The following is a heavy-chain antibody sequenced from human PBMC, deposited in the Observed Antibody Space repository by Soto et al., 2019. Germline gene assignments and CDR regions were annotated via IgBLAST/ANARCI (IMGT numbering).Heavy chain of an antibody. D-gene: IGHD3-10*01. CDR1: GFTVSSNY. CDR2: IYSGGDT. V-gene: IGHV3-53*01. CDR3: ARERPQDYYGSDYYYGMDV. Sequence: GGSLRLSCAASGFTVSSNYMSWVRQAPGKGLEWVSVIYSGGDTSYADSVKGRSIISRDNSNNTLYLQMNSLRAEDTAVYYCARERPQDYYGSDYYYGMDVWGQGTTVTVSS. J-gene: IGHJ6*02.